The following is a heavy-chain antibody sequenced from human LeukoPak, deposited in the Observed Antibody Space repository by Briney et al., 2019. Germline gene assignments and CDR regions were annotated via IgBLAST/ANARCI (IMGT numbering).Heavy chain of an antibody. CDR1: GGTFSSYA. J-gene: IGHJ4*02. V-gene: IGHV1-69*04. D-gene: IGHD2-15*01. CDR3: AREGYCSGGSCYSNRAFWFDY. Sequence: SVKVSCKASGGTFSSYAISWVRQAPGQGLEWMGRIIPILGIANYAQKFQGRVTITADKSTSTAYMELSSLRSEDTAVYYCAREGYCSGGSCYSNRAFWFDYWGQGTLVTVSS. CDR2: IIPILGIA.